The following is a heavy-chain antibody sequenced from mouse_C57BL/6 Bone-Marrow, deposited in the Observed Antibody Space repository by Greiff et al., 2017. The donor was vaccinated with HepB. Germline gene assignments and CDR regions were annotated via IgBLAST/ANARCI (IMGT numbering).Heavy chain of an antibody. J-gene: IGHJ2*01. CDR1: GFNIKDDY. Sequence: VQLQQSGAELVRPGASVMLSCTASGFNIKDDYMHWVKQRPEQGLEWIGWIDPENGDTEYASKFQGKATITADTSSNTAYLQLSSLTSEDTAVYYCTTTDYFDYWGQGTTLTVSS. CDR3: TTTDYFDY. V-gene: IGHV14-4*01. CDR2: IDPENGDT.